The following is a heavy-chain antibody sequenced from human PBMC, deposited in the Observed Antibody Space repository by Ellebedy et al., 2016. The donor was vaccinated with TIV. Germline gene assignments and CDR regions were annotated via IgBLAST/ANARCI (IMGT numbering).Heavy chain of an antibody. Sequence: GESLKISCTASGFIFRNYGMHWVRRAPGKGLEWLAVIAHDGSITYYRESVKGRFTLSRDNSKNTMYLQVNSLRPEDTAVYYCAKEPEIRASPWYFDLWGRGTLVSVSS. CDR3: AKEPEIRASPWYFDL. V-gene: IGHV3-30*18. D-gene: IGHD3-16*01. CDR1: GFIFRNYG. J-gene: IGHJ2*01. CDR2: IAHDGSIT.